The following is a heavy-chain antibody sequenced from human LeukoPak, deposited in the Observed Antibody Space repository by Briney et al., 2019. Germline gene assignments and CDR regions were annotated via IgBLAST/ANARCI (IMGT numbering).Heavy chain of an antibody. J-gene: IGHJ6*03. CDR2: IYYSGST. CDR3: ARAPDYYYYYYMDV. Sequence: SETLSLTCTVSGGSISSYYWSWIRQPPGKGLEWIGYIYYSGSTNYNPSLKSRVTISVDTSKNQFSLKLSSVTAADTAEYYCARAPDYYYYYYMDVWGKGTTVTVSS. V-gene: IGHV4-59*01. CDR1: GGSISSYY.